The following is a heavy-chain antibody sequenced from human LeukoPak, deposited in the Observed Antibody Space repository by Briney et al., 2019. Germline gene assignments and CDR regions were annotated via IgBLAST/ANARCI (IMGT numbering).Heavy chain of an antibody. D-gene: IGHD2-2*01. CDR3: ARAFQDIVVVPAAHDY. CDR2: ISGYNGNT. Sequence: ASVKVSCKTSGQTFSSYGFSWVRQAPGQGLEWMGWISGYNGNTKFEEKFQGRVTMTRDTSISTAYMELSRLRSDDTAVYYCARAFQDIVVVPAAHDYWGQGTLVTVSS. CDR1: GQTFSSYG. V-gene: IGHV1-18*01. J-gene: IGHJ4*02.